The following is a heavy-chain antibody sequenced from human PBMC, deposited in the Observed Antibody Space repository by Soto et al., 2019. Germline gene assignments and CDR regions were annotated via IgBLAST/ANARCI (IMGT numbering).Heavy chain of an antibody. CDR1: GGAFTNYS. V-gene: IGHV1-69*08. CDR3: AIWSNWNPLYYRGMDV. D-gene: IGHD1-20*01. J-gene: IGHJ6*02. Sequence: GASVKVSCKVSGGAFTNYSLNWVRHAPGQGLEWLGGTIPLHNTSNYSLKLLGRGSVTADISSNTVYMHLSGLTSDDTATYYCAIWSNWNPLYYRGMDVWGQGTTVTVSS. CDR2: TIPLHNTS.